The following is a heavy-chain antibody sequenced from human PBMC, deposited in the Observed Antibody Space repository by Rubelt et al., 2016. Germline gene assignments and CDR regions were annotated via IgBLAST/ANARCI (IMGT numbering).Heavy chain of an antibody. CDR2: ISGSGGST. J-gene: IGHJ4*02. V-gene: IGHV3-23*01. Sequence: GQGLEWVSAISGSGGSTYYADSVKGRFTISRDNSKNTLYLQMNSLRAEDTAVYYCARGDGSGDYWGQGTLVTVSS. CDR3: ARGDGSGDY. D-gene: IGHD5-24*01.